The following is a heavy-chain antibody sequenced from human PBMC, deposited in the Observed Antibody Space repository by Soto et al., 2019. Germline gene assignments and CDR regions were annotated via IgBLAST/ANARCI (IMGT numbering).Heavy chain of an antibody. Sequence: EVQLLESGGGLVQPGGSLRLSCAASGFTFSSYAMSWVRQAPGKGLEWVSAISGSGGSTYYADSVKGRFTISRDNSKNTLYLQMNSLRVEDTAVYYCAKDNNDSSGYYPLPYDYWGQGTLVTVSS. CDR3: AKDNNDSSGYYPLPYDY. CDR2: ISGSGGST. D-gene: IGHD3-22*01. J-gene: IGHJ4*02. V-gene: IGHV3-23*01. CDR1: GFTFSSYA.